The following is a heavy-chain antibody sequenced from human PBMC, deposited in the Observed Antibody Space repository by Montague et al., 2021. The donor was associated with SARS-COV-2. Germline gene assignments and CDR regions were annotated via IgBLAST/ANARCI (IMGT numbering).Heavy chain of an antibody. J-gene: IGHJ2*01. CDR1: GFDFTSSA. V-gene: IGHV3-48*03. CDR2: ISTSGTLP. D-gene: IGHD5-18*01. Sequence: SLSLSCAASGFDFTSSAINWVRQAPGKGLEWVSYISTSGTLPSYMDSVKGRFTISRDNAKKSLYLQMDSLRAEDTAVYFCAREAVGYSHGYPYWYFDLWGRGTLVTVSS. CDR3: AREAVGYSHGYPYWYFDL.